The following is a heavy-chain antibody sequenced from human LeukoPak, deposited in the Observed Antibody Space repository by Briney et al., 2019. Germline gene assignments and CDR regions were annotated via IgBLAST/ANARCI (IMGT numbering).Heavy chain of an antibody. D-gene: IGHD6-19*01. CDR3: VRSSYSSAWYGDC. CDR2: IRYDGSNK. V-gene: IGHV3-30*02. Sequence: GGSLRLSCAAPGFTFSSYGMHWVRQAPGKGLEWVAFIRYDGSNKYYADSVKGRFTISRDNSNNTLYLQMDGLRAEDTAVYYCVRSSYSSAWYGDCWGQGTLVTVSS. J-gene: IGHJ4*02. CDR1: GFTFSSYG.